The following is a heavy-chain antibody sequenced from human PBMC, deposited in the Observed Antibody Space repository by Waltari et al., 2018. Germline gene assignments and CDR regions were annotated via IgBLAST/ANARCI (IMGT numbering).Heavy chain of an antibody. J-gene: IGHJ2*01. V-gene: IGHV4-39*01. Sequence: QLQLQESGPGLVKPSETLSLTCTVSGGSISSSSYYWAWIRQPPGKGLEWIGSIYYSGSTYYNPSLKSRVTISVDTSKNQFSLQLSSVTAADTAVYYCARTYGPYWYFDLWGRGTLVTVSS. CDR1: GGSISSSSYY. D-gene: IGHD3-10*01. CDR2: IYYSGST. CDR3: ARTYGPYWYFDL.